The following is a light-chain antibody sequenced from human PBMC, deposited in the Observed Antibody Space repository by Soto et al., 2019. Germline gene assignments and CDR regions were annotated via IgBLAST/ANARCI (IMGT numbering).Light chain of an antibody. CDR2: DTS. Sequence: ELVLTQSTGTLPLSPGERATLSCRASQSLSNSFIAWYQQKPGQAPRLLIYDTSSRATGIPDRFSGSVSGTDGTITISRLETEDGSVFYCQQSGTSEIIFGQGTRLEIK. V-gene: IGKV3-20*01. J-gene: IGKJ5*01. CDR1: QSLSNSF. CDR3: QQSGTSEII.